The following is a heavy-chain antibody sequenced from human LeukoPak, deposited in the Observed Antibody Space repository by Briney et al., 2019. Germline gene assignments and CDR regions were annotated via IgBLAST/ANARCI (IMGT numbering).Heavy chain of an antibody. CDR2: IIPIFGTA. V-gene: IGHV1-69*05. J-gene: IGHJ4*02. CDR1: GGTFSSYA. CDR3: TRGFLYCGGDCYPTYFDY. D-gene: IGHD2-21*02. Sequence: ASVKVSCKASGGTFSSYAISWVRQAPGQGLEWMGGIIPIFGTANYAQKFQGRVTITTDESTSTAYMELSSLRSEDTAVYYCTRGFLYCGGDCYPTYFDYWGQGILVTVSS.